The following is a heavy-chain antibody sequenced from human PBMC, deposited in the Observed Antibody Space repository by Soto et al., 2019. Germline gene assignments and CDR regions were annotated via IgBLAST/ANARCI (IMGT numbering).Heavy chain of an antibody. CDR2: IKQDGSEK. CDR3: ARTHYFDY. J-gene: IGHJ4*02. V-gene: IGHV3-7*01. Sequence: GGSLRLSCAASGFTFSSCAMSWVRQAPGKGLEWVANIKQDGSEKYYVDSVKGRFTISRDNAKNSLYLQMNSLRAEDTAVYYCARTHYFDYWGQGTLVTVSS. CDR1: GFTFSSCA.